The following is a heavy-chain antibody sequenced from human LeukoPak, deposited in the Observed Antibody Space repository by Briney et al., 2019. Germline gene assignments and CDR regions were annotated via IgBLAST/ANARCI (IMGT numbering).Heavy chain of an antibody. Sequence: GGSPRLSCAASGFTFSNAWMSWVRQAPGKGLEWVGRIKSKTDGGTTDYAAPVKGRFTISRDDSKNTLYLQMNSLKTEDTAVYYCTTDRHYYDSSGYWNWGQGTLVTVSS. CDR2: IKSKTDGGTT. V-gene: IGHV3-15*01. D-gene: IGHD3-22*01. J-gene: IGHJ4*02. CDR3: TTDRHYYDSSGYWN. CDR1: GFTFSNAW.